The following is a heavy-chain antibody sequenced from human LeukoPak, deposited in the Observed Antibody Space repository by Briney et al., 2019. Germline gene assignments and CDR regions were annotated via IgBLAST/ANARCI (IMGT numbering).Heavy chain of an antibody. CDR3: ARAPDTAMVGFDY. J-gene: IGHJ4*02. Sequence: GGSLRLSCVASGFTFSSYTMNWVRQAPGKGLEWVSSITSSGSHIYYADSVKGRFTISRANAKNSLYLQMNSLRAEDTAVYYCARAPDTAMVGFDYWGQGTLVTVSS. CDR2: ITSSGSHI. D-gene: IGHD5-18*01. CDR1: GFTFSSYT. V-gene: IGHV3-21*01.